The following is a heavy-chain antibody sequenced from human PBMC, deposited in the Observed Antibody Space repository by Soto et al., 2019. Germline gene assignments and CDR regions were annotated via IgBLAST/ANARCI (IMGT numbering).Heavy chain of an antibody. CDR1: GFTFSSYS. Sequence: EVQLVESGGGLVQPGGSLRLSCAASGFTFSSYSMNWGRQAPGKGLEWVSYISSSSRTRYYADTVKGRFTISRDKAKNSLYLEMNSLRDEDTAMYYCARGGNSVDYWGQGTLVTVSS. CDR3: ARGGNSVDY. CDR2: ISSSSRTR. D-gene: IGHD2-21*02. J-gene: IGHJ4*02. V-gene: IGHV3-48*02.